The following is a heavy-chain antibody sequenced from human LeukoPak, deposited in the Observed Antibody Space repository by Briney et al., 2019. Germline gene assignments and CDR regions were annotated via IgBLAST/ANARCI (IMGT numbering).Heavy chain of an antibody. CDR3: ARAAKAHSSSCDSF. CDR1: GFTVSSNY. D-gene: IGHD6-13*01. J-gene: IGHJ4*02. V-gene: IGHV3-53*01. Sequence: PGGSLRLSCAASGFTVSSNYMSWVRQAPGKGLEWVSVIYSGGSTYYADSVKGRFTISRDNSKNTLYLQMNSLRAEDTAVYYCARAAKAHSSSCDSFWGQGTLVTVSS. CDR2: IYSGGST.